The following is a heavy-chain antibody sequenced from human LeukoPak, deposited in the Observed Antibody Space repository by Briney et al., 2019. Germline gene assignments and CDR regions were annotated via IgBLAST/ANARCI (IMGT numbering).Heavy chain of an antibody. CDR2: IYYSGST. CDR1: GGSISSYY. J-gene: IGHJ3*02. CDR3: ARDPSNSDAFVI. Sequence: SETLSLTCTVSGGSISSYYWSWIRQPPGKGLEWIGYIYYSGSTNYNPSLKSRVTISVDTSKNQFSLKLSSVTAADTAVYYCARDPSNSDAFVIWGQGTMVTVSS. V-gene: IGHV4-59*01. D-gene: IGHD4-23*01.